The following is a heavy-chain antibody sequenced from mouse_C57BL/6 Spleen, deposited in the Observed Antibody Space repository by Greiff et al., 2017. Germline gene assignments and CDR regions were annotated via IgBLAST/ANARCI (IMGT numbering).Heavy chain of an antibody. V-gene: IGHV1-55*01. D-gene: IGHD1-1*01. J-gene: IGHJ3*01. CDR1: GYTFTSYW. Sequence: QVQLQQPGAELVKPGASVKMSCKASGYTFTSYWITWVKQRPGQGLEWIGDIYPGSGSTNYNEKFKSKATLTVDTSSSTAYMQLSSLTSEDSAVYYGARPLITTPRGGCAYWGKGTLVTVSA. CDR3: ARPLITTPRGGCAY. CDR2: IYPGSGST.